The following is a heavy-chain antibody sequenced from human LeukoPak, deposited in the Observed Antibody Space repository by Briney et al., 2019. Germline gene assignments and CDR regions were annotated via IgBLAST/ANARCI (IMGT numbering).Heavy chain of an antibody. CDR2: IFYSGSS. V-gene: IGHV4-59*01. J-gene: IGHJ3*02. CDR3: ARGIPNAFDI. CDR1: GGSISSYY. Sequence: SETLSLTCTVSGGSISSYYWSWIRQPPGKGLEWIGYIFYSGSSNYNPSLKSRVTISVDSSKNQFSLKLSSVTAADTAVYYCARGIPNAFDIWGQGTMVTVSS.